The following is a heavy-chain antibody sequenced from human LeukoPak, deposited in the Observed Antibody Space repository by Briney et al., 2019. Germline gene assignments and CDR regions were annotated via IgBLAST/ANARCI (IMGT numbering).Heavy chain of an antibody. J-gene: IGHJ4*02. V-gene: IGHV4-30-4*01. CDR2: ISYSGRT. Sequence: SQTLSLTCNVSGGSISIGDKYWSWIRQPPGKGLAWIGYISYSGRTSYNPSPTSPLTISPDTSANTFSLHLTSVTAADTALYFCARVTRWAGLDFWGQGTLVTVSS. CDR1: GGSISIGDKY. D-gene: IGHD2-21*02. CDR3: ARVTRWAGLDF.